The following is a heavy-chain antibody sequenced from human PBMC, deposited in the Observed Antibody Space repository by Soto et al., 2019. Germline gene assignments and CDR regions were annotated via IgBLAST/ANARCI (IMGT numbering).Heavy chain of an antibody. CDR2: ISAYNGNT. J-gene: IGHJ4*01. Sequence: ASVKVSCKASGYTFTNFGISWVRQAPGQGLEWMGWISAYNGNTNYAQKLQGRVTMTTDTSTSTAYMELRSLRSDDTAVYYCAREYYYDSSGYGAAPNANDYWGQ. CDR3: AREYYYDSSGYGAAPNANDY. D-gene: IGHD3-22*01. CDR1: GYTFTNFG. V-gene: IGHV1-18*01.